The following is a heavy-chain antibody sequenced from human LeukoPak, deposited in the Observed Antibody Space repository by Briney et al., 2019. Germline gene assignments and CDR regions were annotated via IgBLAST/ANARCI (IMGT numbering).Heavy chain of an antibody. J-gene: IGHJ3*02. V-gene: IGHV4-34*01. Sequence: SETLSLTCAVYGGSFSGYYWSWIRQPPGKGLEWIGEINHSGSTNYNPSLKSRVTISVDTSKNQFSLKLSSVTAADTAVYYCARGPRSSMIEPDAFDIWGQGTMVTASS. CDR3: ARGPRSSMIEPDAFDI. CDR1: GGSFSGYY. CDR2: INHSGST. D-gene: IGHD3-22*01.